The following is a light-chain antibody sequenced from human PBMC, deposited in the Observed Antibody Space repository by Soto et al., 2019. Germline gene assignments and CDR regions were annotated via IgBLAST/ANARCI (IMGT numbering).Light chain of an antibody. CDR1: QNLGTLY. J-gene: IGKJ5*01. Sequence: EIVLTQSPVTLSLSPGERGTLSCRASQNLGTLYLAWFQQKSGQAPRLLIYSASRRATGIPDRFTGSGSGTDFTLTISSLQSEDFVVYYCQQYNTWPITFGQGTRLEIK. V-gene: IGKV3-20*01. CDR2: SAS. CDR3: QQYNTWPIT.